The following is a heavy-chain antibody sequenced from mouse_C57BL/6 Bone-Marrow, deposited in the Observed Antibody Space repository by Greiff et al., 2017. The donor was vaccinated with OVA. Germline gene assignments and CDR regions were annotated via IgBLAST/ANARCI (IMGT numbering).Heavy chain of an antibody. J-gene: IGHJ4*01. CDR2: IYPGSGST. D-gene: IGHD1-1*01. CDR3: ARRGYYGSSYDAMDY. CDR1: GYTFTSYW. Sequence: VQLQQPGAELVKPGASVKMSCKASGYTFTSYWITWVKQRPGQGLEWIGDIYPGSGSTNYNEKFTRLATLTVDSSTSAAYMQLSSLTSEDSAVYSCARRGYYGSSYDAMDYWGQGTSVTVSS. V-gene: IGHV1-55*01.